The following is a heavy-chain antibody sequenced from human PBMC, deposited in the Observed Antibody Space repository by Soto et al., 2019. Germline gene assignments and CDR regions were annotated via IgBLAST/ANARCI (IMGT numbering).Heavy chain of an antibody. CDR2: IIPMFGTP. V-gene: IGHV1-69*06. CDR1: GFTFSNYG. J-gene: IGHJ4*02. D-gene: IGHD1-26*01. Sequence: VQLLESGGGLVQPGGSLRLSCAASGFTFSNYGISWVRQAPGQGLEWMGGIIPMFGTPNYAQRFQGRVTITADKSTSTASMEVRNLKSDDTAVYYCARGWETVGSTTAFAYWGQGTLVTVSS. CDR3: ARGWETVGSTTAFAY.